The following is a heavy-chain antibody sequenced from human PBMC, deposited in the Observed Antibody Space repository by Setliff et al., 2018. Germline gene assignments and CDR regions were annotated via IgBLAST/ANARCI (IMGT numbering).Heavy chain of an antibody. Sequence: SETLSLTCNVSGASISSHAWSWIRQPPGKRLEYIGYLYTSGSTNYNPSLKSRVTVSADRSRNQFSLNLNSVTAADTAIYYCVRGLNSESWTFRYWSQGILVTVS. J-gene: IGHJ4*02. CDR2: LYTSGST. CDR3: VRGLNSESWTFRY. V-gene: IGHV4-4*08. CDR1: GASISSHA. D-gene: IGHD1-26*01.